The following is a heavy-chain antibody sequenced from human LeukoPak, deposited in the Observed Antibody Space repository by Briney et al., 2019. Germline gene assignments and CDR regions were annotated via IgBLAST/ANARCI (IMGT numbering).Heavy chain of an antibody. Sequence: PSGTLSLTCAVSGGSISSSNWWSWVRQPPGKGLELIGEIYHSGSTNYNPSLKSRVTISVDTSKNQFSLKLSSVTAADTAVYYCARAAYSGSYHSDYWGQGTLVTVSS. CDR2: IYHSGST. J-gene: IGHJ4*02. V-gene: IGHV4-4*02. CDR3: ARAAYSGSYHSDY. CDR1: GGSISSSNW. D-gene: IGHD1-26*01.